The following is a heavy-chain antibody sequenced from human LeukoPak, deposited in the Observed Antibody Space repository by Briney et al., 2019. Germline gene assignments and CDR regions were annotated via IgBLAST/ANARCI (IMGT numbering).Heavy chain of an antibody. V-gene: IGHV1-8*01. Sequence: ASVKVSCKASGHTFTNFDINWVRQAPGQGLEWMGWMNPNSGNTGYAQKFQGRVTMTRNTSISTAYMELSSLRSEDTAVYYCARGYKPGYSSGWSIFDYWGQGTLVTVSS. J-gene: IGHJ4*02. D-gene: IGHD6-19*01. CDR1: GHTFTNFD. CDR3: ARGYKPGYSSGWSIFDY. CDR2: MNPNSGNT.